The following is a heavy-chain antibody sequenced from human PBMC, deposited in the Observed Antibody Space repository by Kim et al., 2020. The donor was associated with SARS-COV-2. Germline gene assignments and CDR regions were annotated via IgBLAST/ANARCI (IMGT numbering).Heavy chain of an antibody. Sequence: GGSLRLSCAASGFTFSSYGMHWVRQAPGKGLEWVAVIWYDGSSKYYADSVKGRFTISRDNSKNTLYLQMNSLRAEDTAVYYCARASYYYDSSGDYRDAEYCQHWGQGTLVSVSS. CDR2: IWYDGSSK. D-gene: IGHD3-22*01. CDR1: GFTFSSYG. J-gene: IGHJ1*01. CDR3: ARASYYYDSSGDYRDAEYCQH. V-gene: IGHV3-33*01.